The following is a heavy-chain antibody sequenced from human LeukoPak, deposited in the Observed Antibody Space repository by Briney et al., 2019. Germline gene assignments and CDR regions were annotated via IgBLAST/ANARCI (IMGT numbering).Heavy chain of an antibody. V-gene: IGHV1-2*02. CDR2: SNPNSGGT. J-gene: IGHJ6*03. Sequence: ASVKVSCKASGYTFTGYYMHWVRQAPGQGLEGMGWSNPNSGGTNYAQKFQGRVTITRDTSISTAYMELSRLRSDDTAVYYCARVMEQQLVKGTGYYYYMDVWGKGTTVTISS. CDR3: ARVMEQQLVKGTGYYYYMDV. D-gene: IGHD6-13*01. CDR1: GYTFTGYY.